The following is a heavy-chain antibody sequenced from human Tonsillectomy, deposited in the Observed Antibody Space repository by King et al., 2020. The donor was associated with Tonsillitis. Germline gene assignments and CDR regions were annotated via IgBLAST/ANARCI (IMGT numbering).Heavy chain of an antibody. V-gene: IGHV4-30-2*01. CDR2: IYHRESP. CDR3: ARDAGDYGMDV. D-gene: IGHD4-17*01. J-gene: IGHJ6*02. CDR1: GGSISSGGYS. Sequence: QLQESGSGLVKPSQTLSLTCAVSGGSISSGGYSWSWIRQPPGKGLEWIGYIYHRESPYYNPSLKSRVTISIDRSKNHLSLNLSSVTAADTAVYYCARDAGDYGMDVWGHGTTVTVS.